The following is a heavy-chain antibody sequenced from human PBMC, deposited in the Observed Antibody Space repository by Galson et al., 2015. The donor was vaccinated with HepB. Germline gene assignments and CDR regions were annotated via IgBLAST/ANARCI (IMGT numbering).Heavy chain of an antibody. CDR3: ARDLITVTGTHFDY. D-gene: IGHD1-7*01. J-gene: IGHJ4*02. Sequence: SLRLSCAASGLTFSRYWMHWVRQAPGKGLVWVSRINTDGRTTRYADSVKGRFTISRDNAKNTLFLQMNSLRAEDTAVYYCARDLITVTGTHFDYWGQGTLVSVSS. CDR1: GLTFSRYW. CDR2: INTDGRTT. V-gene: IGHV3-74*01.